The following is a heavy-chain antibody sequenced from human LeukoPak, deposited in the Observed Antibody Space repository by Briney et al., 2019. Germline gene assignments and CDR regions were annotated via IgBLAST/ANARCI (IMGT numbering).Heavy chain of an antibody. V-gene: IGHV1-18*01. Sequence: ASVKVSCKASGYTFTSYGISWVRQAPGQGLEWMGWISAYNGNTNYAQKLQGRVTMTTDTSTSTAYMELRSLRSDDTAVYYCAKNYGDAINSFFGPWGQGTLVTVSS. CDR3: AKNYGDAINSFFGP. CDR1: GYTFTSYG. J-gene: IGHJ5*02. D-gene: IGHD4-17*01. CDR2: ISAYNGNT.